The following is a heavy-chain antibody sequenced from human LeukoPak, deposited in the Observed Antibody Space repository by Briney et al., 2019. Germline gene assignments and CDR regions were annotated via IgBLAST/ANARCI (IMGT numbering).Heavy chain of an antibody. CDR1: GFTFSSYS. V-gene: IGHV3-21*01. CDR3: ARVRLSNEDSYGPCDY. J-gene: IGHJ4*02. CDR2: ISSSSSYI. Sequence: KPGGSLRLSCAASGFTFSSYSMNWVRQAPGKGLEWVSSISSSSSYIYYADSVKGRFTISRDNAKNSLYLQMNSLRAEDTAVYYCARVRLSNEDSYGPCDYWGQGTLVTVSS. D-gene: IGHD5-18*01.